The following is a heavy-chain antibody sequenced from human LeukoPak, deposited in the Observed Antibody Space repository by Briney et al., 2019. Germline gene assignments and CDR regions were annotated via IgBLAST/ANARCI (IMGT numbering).Heavy chain of an antibody. Sequence: SETLSLTCTVSGGSVSSGSYYWSWIRQPPGTGLEWIGYIYYSGSTNYNPSLKSRVTISVDTSKNQFSLKLSSVTAADTAVYYCARDSVYYDILTGYQHIYYFDYWGQGTLVTVSS. CDR1: GGSVSSGSYY. V-gene: IGHV4-61*01. CDR3: ARDSVYYDILTGYQHIYYFDY. CDR2: IYYSGST. J-gene: IGHJ4*02. D-gene: IGHD3-9*01.